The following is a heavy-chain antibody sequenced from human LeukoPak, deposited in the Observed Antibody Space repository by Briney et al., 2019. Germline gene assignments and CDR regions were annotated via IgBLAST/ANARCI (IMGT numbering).Heavy chain of an antibody. CDR2: IKRDGSEK. D-gene: IGHD5-24*01. CDR3: ARDFYGYNSGYYYYYMDV. J-gene: IGHJ6*03. CDR1: GFTFSSYW. V-gene: IGHV3-7*01. Sequence: PGGSLRLSCAASGFTFSSYWMSWVCQAPGKGLEWVANIKRDGSEKYYVDSVKGRFTISRDNAKNSLYLQMNSLRAEDTAVYYCARDFYGYNSGYYYYYMDVWGKGTTVTVSS.